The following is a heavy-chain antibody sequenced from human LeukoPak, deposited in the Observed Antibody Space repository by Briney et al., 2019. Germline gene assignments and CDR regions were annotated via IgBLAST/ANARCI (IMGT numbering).Heavy chain of an antibody. CDR3: ARGGLIWFGELRGGGDY. Sequence: GGSLRLSCAASGFTFSSYAMHWVRQAPGKGLEWVAVISFDGSSKDYADSVKGRFTISRDDSKNTLYLQMNSLRAEDTAVYYCARGGLIWFGELRGGGDYWGQGTLVTVSS. CDR1: GFTFSSYA. D-gene: IGHD3-10*01. J-gene: IGHJ4*02. V-gene: IGHV3-30*04. CDR2: ISFDGSSK.